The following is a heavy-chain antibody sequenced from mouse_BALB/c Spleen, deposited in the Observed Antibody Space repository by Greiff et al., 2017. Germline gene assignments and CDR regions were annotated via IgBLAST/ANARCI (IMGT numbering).Heavy chain of an antibody. CDR1: GYTFTSYW. CDR2: IDPSDSYT. CDR3: TSGDGNYSAWFAY. V-gene: IGHV1S127*01. Sequence: QVQLQQPGAELVKPGASVKMSCKASGYTFTSYWMHWVKQRPGQGLEWIGTIDPSDSYTSYNQKFKGKATLTVDTSSSTAYMQLSSLTSEDSAVYYCTSGDGNYSAWFAYWGQGTLVTVSA. J-gene: IGHJ3*01. D-gene: IGHD2-1*01.